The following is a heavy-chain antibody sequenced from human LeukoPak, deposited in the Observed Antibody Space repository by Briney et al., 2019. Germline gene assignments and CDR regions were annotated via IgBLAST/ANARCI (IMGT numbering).Heavy chain of an antibody. D-gene: IGHD3-22*01. CDR3: ARGALITMIVVVGFDY. V-gene: IGHV3-30*04. CDR1: GFTFSSYA. CDR2: ISYDGSNK. Sequence: GGSLGLSCAASGFTFSSYAMHWVRQAPGKGLEWVAVISYDGSNKYYADSVKGRFTISRDNSKNTLYLQMNSLRAEDTAVYYCARGALITMIVVVGFDYWGQGTLVTVSS. J-gene: IGHJ4*02.